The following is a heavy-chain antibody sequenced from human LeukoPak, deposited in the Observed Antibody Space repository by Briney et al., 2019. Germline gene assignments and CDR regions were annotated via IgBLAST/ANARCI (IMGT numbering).Heavy chain of an antibody. D-gene: IGHD5-12*01. Sequence: PGGSLRLSCAASGFTFSSYWMSWVRQPPGKGLEWVANIKQDGSEKYYVDSVKGRFTISRDNAKNSLYLQMNSLRAEDTAVYYCARQRGYGQCDYWGQGTLVTVSS. CDR1: GFTFSSYW. CDR2: IKQDGSEK. J-gene: IGHJ4*02. V-gene: IGHV3-7*01. CDR3: ARQRGYGQCDY.